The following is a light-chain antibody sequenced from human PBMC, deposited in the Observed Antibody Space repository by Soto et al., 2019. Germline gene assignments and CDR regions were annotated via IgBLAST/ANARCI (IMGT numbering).Light chain of an antibody. V-gene: IGLV2-23*01. CDR2: EGS. CDR1: TYGFETYNQ. CDR3: SSYVGDSAYA. J-gene: IGLJ1*01. Sequence: QSVLTQPASMSGSPGQSITISCSETTYGFETYNQVSWYQQHPGKAPKILIYEGSKRPSGVSNRFSGSKSGNTASLTISGLQAEDEADYFCSSYVGDSAYAFGTGTKLTVL.